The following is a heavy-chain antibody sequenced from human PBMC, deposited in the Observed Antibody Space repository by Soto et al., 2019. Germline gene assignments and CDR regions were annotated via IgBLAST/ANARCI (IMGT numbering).Heavy chain of an antibody. CDR2: INSDGSST. D-gene: IGHD2-8*01. J-gene: IGHJ6*02. Sequence: EVQLVESGGGLVQPGGSLRLSCAASGFTFSSYWMHWVRQAPGKGLVWVSRINSDGSSTSYADSVKGRFTISRDNAKNTLYLQMNSLRAEDTAVYYCARKDLYCTNGVCHYGMDVRGQGTTVTVSS. CDR3: ARKDLYCTNGVCHYGMDV. V-gene: IGHV3-74*01. CDR1: GFTFSSYW.